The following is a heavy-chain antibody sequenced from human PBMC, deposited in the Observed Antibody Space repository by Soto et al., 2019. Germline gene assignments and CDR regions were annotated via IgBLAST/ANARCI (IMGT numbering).Heavy chain of an antibody. J-gene: IGHJ4*02. CDR3: ARVWYYYGSGSYWLDY. CDR1: GYTFTSYY. D-gene: IGHD3-10*01. V-gene: IGHV1-46*01. CDR2: INPSGGST. Sequence: ASVKVACKASGYTFTSYYMHWVRQAPGQGLEWMGIINPSGGSTSYAQKFQGRVTMTRDTSTSTVYMELSSLRSEDTAVYYCARVWYYYGSGSYWLDYWGQGTLVPVS.